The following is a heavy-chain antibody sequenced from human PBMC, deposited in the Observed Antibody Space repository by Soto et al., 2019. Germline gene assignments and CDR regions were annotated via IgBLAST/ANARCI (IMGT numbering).Heavy chain of an antibody. CDR1: GFTFSSYG. J-gene: IGHJ6*02. V-gene: IGHV3-33*01. CDR3: ARDLWFGEFREQNENYYYGMDV. D-gene: IGHD3-10*01. Sequence: PGGSLRLSCAASGFTFSSYGMHWVRQAPGKGLEWVAVIWYDGSNKYYADSVKGRFTISRDNSKNTLYLQMNSLRAEDTAVYYCARDLWFGEFREQNENYYYGMDVWGQGTTVTVSS. CDR2: IWYDGSNK.